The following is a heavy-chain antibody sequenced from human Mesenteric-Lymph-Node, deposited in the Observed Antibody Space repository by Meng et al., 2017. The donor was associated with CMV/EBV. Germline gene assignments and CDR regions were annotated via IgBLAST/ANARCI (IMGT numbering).Heavy chain of an antibody. D-gene: IGHD3-10*01. CDR1: GGSISIYY. V-gene: IGHV4-59*01. CDR2: IYYSGST. J-gene: IGHJ4*02. Sequence: SETLSLTCTVSGGSISIYYWSWIRQPPGKGLEWIGYIYYSGSTNYNPSLKSRVTISLDASKNQFSLKLSSVTAADTAVYYCAREYYYGSGSSTYWGQGTLVTVSS. CDR3: AREYYYGSGSSTY.